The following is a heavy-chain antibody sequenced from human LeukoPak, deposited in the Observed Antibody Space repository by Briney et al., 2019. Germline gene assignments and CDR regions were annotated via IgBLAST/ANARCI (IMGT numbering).Heavy chain of an antibody. D-gene: IGHD6-13*01. V-gene: IGHV4-30-4*08. CDR1: GGSISSGDYY. Sequence: SQTLSLTCTVSGGSISSGDYYWSWIRQPPGKGLEWIGYIYYSGSTYNPSLKSRVTISVDTSKNQFSLKLSSVTAADTAVYYCARGGSSWYFDYWGQGTLVTVSS. CDR2: IYYSGST. CDR3: ARGGSSWYFDY. J-gene: IGHJ4*02.